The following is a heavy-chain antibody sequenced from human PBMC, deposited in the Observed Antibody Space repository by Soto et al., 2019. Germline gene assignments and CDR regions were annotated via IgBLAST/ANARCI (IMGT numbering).Heavy chain of an antibody. D-gene: IGHD6-19*01. J-gene: IGHJ6*02. V-gene: IGHV3-30-3*01. CDR1: GFTFSSYA. CDR2: ISYDGSNK. CDR3: ARTISVGSYGMDV. Sequence: QVQLVESGGGVVQPGRSLRLSCAASGFTFSSYAMHWVRQAPGKGLEWVAVISYDGSNKYYADSVKGRFTIFRDNSKNRVYLKMNSLRVKDTAVYYCARTISVGSYGMDVWGQGTTVTVSS.